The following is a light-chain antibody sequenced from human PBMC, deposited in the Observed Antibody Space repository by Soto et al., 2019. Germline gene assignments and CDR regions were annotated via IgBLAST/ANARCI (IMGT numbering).Light chain of an antibody. CDR3: ATWDDSLNGRV. CDR2: TDS. Sequence: QSVLTQPPSVSGTPGQGVTISCSGSRSNIGSNAVNWYQQFPGADPKLLIYTDSQRPSGVPDRISGAKSATSASLAISGLQSDDEAFYYCATWDDSLNGRVFGGGTKVTVL. J-gene: IGLJ2*01. CDR1: RSNIGSNA. V-gene: IGLV1-44*01.